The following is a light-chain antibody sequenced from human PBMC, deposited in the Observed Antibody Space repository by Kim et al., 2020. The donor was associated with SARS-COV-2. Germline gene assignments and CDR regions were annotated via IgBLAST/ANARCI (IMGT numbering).Light chain of an antibody. J-gene: IGKJ1*01. V-gene: IGKV1-5*03. CDR2: KAS. Sequence: ASLGDRVTITCRASQSISSWLAWYQQKPGKAPKLLIYKASSLESGVPSRFSGSGSGTEFTLTISSLQPDDFATYYCQQYNSYSWTFGQGTKVDIK. CDR3: QQYNSYSWT. CDR1: QSISSW.